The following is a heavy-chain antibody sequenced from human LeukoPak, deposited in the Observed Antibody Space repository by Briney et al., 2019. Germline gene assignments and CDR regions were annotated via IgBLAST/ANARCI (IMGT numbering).Heavy chain of an antibody. Sequence: TGGSLRLSCAASGFTFSSYSMNWVRQAPGKGLEWVSSISSSSSYIYYADSVKGRFTISRDNAKNSLYLQMNSLRAEDTAVYYCARDAVWGYYDSSGYYPLDYWGQGTLVTVSS. D-gene: IGHD3-22*01. CDR2: ISSSSSYI. CDR1: GFTFSSYS. V-gene: IGHV3-21*01. CDR3: ARDAVWGYYDSSGYYPLDY. J-gene: IGHJ4*02.